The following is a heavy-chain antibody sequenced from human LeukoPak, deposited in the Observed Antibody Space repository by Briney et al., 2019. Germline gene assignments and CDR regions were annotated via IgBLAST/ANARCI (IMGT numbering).Heavy chain of an antibody. Sequence: TGGSLRLSCAASGFTFSGSAMHWVRQASGKGLEWGGRIRSKANSYATAYAASVKGRFTITRDDSENTAFLQMNSLITEGTALYYCATFPSGSWSACWGQGTLVTVSS. CDR2: IRSKANSYAT. V-gene: IGHV3-73*01. D-gene: IGHD1-26*01. J-gene: IGHJ4*02. CDR1: GFTFSGSA. CDR3: ATFPSGSWSAC.